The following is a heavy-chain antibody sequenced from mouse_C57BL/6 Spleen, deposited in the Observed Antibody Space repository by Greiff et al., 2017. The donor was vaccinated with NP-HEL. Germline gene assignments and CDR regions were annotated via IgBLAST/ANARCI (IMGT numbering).Heavy chain of an antibody. J-gene: IGHJ1*03. CDR2: ISYDGSN. CDR3: ARDPDYGSSHWYFDV. V-gene: IGHV3-6*01. D-gene: IGHD1-1*01. Sequence: EVQLQESGPGLVKPSQSLSLTCSVTGYSITSGYYWNWIRQFPGNKLEWMGYISYDGSNNYNPSLKNRISITRDTSKNQFFLKLNSVTTEDTATYYCARDPDYGSSHWYFDVWGTGTTVTVSS. CDR1: GYSITSGYY.